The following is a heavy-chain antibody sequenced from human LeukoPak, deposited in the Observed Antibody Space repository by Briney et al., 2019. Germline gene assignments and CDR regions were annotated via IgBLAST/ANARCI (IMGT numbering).Heavy chain of an antibody. Sequence: PGGSLRLSCAASGFTFSSYPMSWVRQAPGKGLQWVSAISNGGGSAYYADSVKGRFTISRDNAKNSLYLQMNSLRAEDTAVYYCARELVFWSGYLKNKFDYWGQGTLVTVSS. J-gene: IGHJ4*02. CDR3: ARELVFWSGYLKNKFDY. CDR2: ISNGGGSA. V-gene: IGHV3-23*01. CDR1: GFTFSSYP. D-gene: IGHD3-3*01.